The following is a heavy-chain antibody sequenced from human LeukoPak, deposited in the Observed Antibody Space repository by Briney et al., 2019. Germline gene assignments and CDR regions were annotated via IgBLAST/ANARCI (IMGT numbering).Heavy chain of an antibody. CDR3: AGDPYSGYDRSLDV. V-gene: IGHV3-74*01. J-gene: IGHJ6*02. Sequence: GGSLRLSCAASGFTFSSYWMHWVRQAPGKGLVWVSRINGDGSSTNYADSVRGRFTISRDNAKNTLYLQMNSLRAEDTAVFYCAGDPYSGYDRSLDVWGQGTTVTVSS. D-gene: IGHD5-12*01. CDR1: GFTFSSYW. CDR2: INGDGSST.